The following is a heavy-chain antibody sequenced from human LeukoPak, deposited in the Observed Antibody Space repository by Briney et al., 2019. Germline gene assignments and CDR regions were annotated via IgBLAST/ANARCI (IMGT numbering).Heavy chain of an antibody. Sequence: APVKVSCKASGYTFTGYYMHWVRQAPGQGLEWMGWIFPSSGGPRYAQKFQGRVTMTRDTSISTAYMELSSLRSDDTAVYYCARKGEVYGDYDYWGQGTLVTVSS. J-gene: IGHJ4*02. CDR2: IFPSSGGP. D-gene: IGHD4-17*01. CDR1: GYTFTGYY. CDR3: ARKGEVYGDYDY. V-gene: IGHV1-2*02.